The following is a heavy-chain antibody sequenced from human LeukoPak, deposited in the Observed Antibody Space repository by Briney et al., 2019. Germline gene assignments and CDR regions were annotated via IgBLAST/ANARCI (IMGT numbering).Heavy chain of an antibody. D-gene: IGHD3-3*01. J-gene: IGHJ6*02. Sequence: ASVKVSCKASGYTFTSYDINWVRQATGQGLEWMGWMNPNSGNTGYAQKFQGRVTMTRNTSISTAYMELSSLRSEDTAVYYWARVRYYDFWSGFPYYYYYYGMDVWGQGTTVTVSS. V-gene: IGHV1-8*01. CDR3: ARVRYYDFWSGFPYYYYYYGMDV. CDR1: GYTFTSYD. CDR2: MNPNSGNT.